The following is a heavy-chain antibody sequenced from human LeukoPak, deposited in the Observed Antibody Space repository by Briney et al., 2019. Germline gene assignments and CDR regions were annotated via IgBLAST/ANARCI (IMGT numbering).Heavy chain of an antibody. CDR2: ISSSSSYI. D-gene: IGHD2-2*01. J-gene: IGHJ4*02. CDR3: ARECSSTSCYN. CDR1: GFTFSSDS. Sequence: GGSLGLSCAASGFTFSSDSMNWVRQAPGKGLEWVSSISSSSSYIYYADSVKGRFTISRDNAKNSLYLQMNSLRAEDTAVYYCARECSSTSCYNWGQGTLVTVSS. V-gene: IGHV3-21*01.